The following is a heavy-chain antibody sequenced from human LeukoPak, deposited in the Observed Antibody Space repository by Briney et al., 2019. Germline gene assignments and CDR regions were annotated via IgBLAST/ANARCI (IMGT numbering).Heavy chain of an antibody. J-gene: IGHJ4*02. CDR2: IKQDGSEK. CDR3: ARGSYYYGSGSVLDY. Sequence: GGSLRLSCAASGFTFSSYWMSWVRQAPGKGLEWVANIKQDGSEKYYVDSVKGRFTISRDNAKNSLYLQMNSLRAEDTAVYYCARGSYYYGSGSVLDYWGQGTLVTVSS. V-gene: IGHV3-7*03. CDR1: GFTFSSYW. D-gene: IGHD3-10*01.